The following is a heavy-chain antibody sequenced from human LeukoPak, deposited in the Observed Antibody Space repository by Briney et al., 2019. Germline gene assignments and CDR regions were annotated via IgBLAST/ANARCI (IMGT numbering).Heavy chain of an antibody. CDR3: AELGITMIGGV. D-gene: IGHD3-10*02. J-gene: IGHJ6*04. CDR2: IGTAGDT. CDR1: GFTFSSYD. Sequence: GGSLRLSCAASGFTFSSYDMHWVRQATGKGLEWVSAIGTAGDTYYPGSVKGRFTISRENAKNSLYLQMNSLRAEDTAVYYCAELGITMIGGVWGKGTTVTISS. V-gene: IGHV3-13*01.